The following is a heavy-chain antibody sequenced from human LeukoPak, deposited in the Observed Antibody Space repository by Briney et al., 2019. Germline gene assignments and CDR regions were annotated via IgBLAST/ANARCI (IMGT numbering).Heavy chain of an antibody. CDR3: ARTTVTTLDY. CDR1: GGSISSGDYY. Sequence: PSEALSLTCTVSGGSISSGDYYWSWIRQPPGTGLEWIGYIYYSGSTYYNPSLKSRVTISVDTSKNQFSLKLSSVTAADTAVYYCARTTVTTLDYWGQGTLVTVSS. CDR2: IYYSGST. J-gene: IGHJ4*02. D-gene: IGHD4-17*01. V-gene: IGHV4-30-4*01.